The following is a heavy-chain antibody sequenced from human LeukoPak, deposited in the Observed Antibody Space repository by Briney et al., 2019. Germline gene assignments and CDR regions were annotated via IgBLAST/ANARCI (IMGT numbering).Heavy chain of an antibody. Sequence: GGSLRLSCAASGFTFSSYWMHWIRQAPGKGLEWVSYISSSGSTIYYADSVKGRFTISRDNAKNSLYLQMNSLRAEDTAVYYCARPYYYGSGSYYKAHWFDPWGQGTLVTVSS. CDR3: ARPYYYGSGSYYKAHWFDP. D-gene: IGHD3-10*01. J-gene: IGHJ5*02. CDR1: GFTFSSYW. V-gene: IGHV3-11*01. CDR2: ISSSGSTI.